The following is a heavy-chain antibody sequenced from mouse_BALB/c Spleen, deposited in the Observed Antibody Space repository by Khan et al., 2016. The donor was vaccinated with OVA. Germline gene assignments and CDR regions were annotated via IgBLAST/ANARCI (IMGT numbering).Heavy chain of an antibody. J-gene: IGHJ1*01. D-gene: IGHD2-4*01. CDR3: ARGITTGNWCFAV. V-gene: IGHV3-2*02. CDR2: INYSGRT. CDR1: AYSITSDYA. Sequence: EVQLQESGPGLVKPSQSLSLTCTVSAYSITSDYAWNWIRQFPGNKLEWMGYINYSGRTDYNPYLKSRISITRDTSKNQFFLQLNSVTTEDTATCSYARGITTGNWCFAVWGAGTSVTVSS.